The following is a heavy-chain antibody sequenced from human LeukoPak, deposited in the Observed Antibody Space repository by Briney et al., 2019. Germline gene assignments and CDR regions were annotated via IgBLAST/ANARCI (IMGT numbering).Heavy chain of an antibody. CDR3: ARGMSTGEY. D-gene: IGHD3-16*01. CDR2: INQDGSEK. J-gene: IGHJ4*02. Sequence: GGSLRLSCAASGFTFSSYWMSWVRKPPGKGLEWVANINQDGSEKYYVDSVKGRFTISRDNAKNSLYLQMNSLRAEDTAVYYCARGMSTGEYWGQGTLVTVSS. CDR1: GFTFSSYW. V-gene: IGHV3-7*04.